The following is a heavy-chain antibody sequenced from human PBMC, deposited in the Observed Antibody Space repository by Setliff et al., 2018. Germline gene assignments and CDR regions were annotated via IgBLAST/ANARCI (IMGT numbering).Heavy chain of an antibody. Sequence: ASVKVSCKASGYTFTSYGISWVRQAPGQGLEWMGWISAYNGNTNYAQKLQGRVTMTTDTSTSTAYMELRSLRSDDTAVYYRARVEGYYNFWSGYFPYYYGMDVWGQGTTVTVSS. CDR3: ARVEGYYNFWSGYFPYYYGMDV. V-gene: IGHV1-18*01. J-gene: IGHJ6*02. D-gene: IGHD3-3*01. CDR1: GYTFTSYG. CDR2: ISAYNGNT.